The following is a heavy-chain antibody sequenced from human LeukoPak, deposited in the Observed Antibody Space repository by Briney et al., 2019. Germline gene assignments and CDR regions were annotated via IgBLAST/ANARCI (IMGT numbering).Heavy chain of an antibody. Sequence: PSETLSLTCAVYGGSFSGYYWSWIRQPPGKGLEWIGEINHSGSTNYNPSLKSRVTISVDTSKNQFSLKLSSVTPADTAVYYCATYCSSTSCAFDFDYWGQGTLVTVSS. CDR1: GGSFSGYY. D-gene: IGHD2-2*01. V-gene: IGHV4-34*01. J-gene: IGHJ4*02. CDR2: INHSGST. CDR3: ATYCSSTSCAFDFDY.